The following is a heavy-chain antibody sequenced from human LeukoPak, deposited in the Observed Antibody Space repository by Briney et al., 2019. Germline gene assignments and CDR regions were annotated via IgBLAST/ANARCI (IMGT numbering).Heavy chain of an antibody. CDR3: AIYCSSTSCYNRALDF. Sequence: ASVKVSCKASGYTFISYDINWVRQATGQGLECMGWMNPKSGNTGYAQKFQGRVTITRNTSISTAYMELSSLRSEDTAVYYCAIYCSSTSCYNRALDFWGQGTLVTVSS. J-gene: IGHJ4*02. V-gene: IGHV1-8*03. D-gene: IGHD2-2*02. CDR1: GYTFISYD. CDR2: MNPKSGNT.